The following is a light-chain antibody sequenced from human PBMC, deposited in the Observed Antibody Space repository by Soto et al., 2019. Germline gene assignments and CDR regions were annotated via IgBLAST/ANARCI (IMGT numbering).Light chain of an antibody. Sequence: EIVMTQSPATLSVSPGERATLSCRATQHIGSNLAWYHQKPGQAPRLLIYGASTRATGIPARFSGSGSGTQFTLTISSLQSEDFAIYFCQQYNNWPRTFGQGTKVDIK. J-gene: IGKJ1*01. CDR2: GAS. CDR1: QHIGSN. V-gene: IGKV3D-15*01. CDR3: QQYNNWPRT.